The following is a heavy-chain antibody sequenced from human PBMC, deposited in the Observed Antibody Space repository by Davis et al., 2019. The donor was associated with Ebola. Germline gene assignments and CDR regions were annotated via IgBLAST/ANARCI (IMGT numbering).Heavy chain of an antibody. J-gene: IGHJ6*02. CDR3: ARSITMMGGGYYGMDV. V-gene: IGHV1-69*04. D-gene: IGHD3-22*01. CDR1: GYTFTSYG. CDR2: IIPILGIA. Sequence: SVKVSCKASGYTFTSYGISWVRQAPGQGLEWMGRIIPILGIANYAQKFQGRVTITADKSTSTAYMELSSLRSEDTAVYYCARSITMMGGGYYGMDVWGQGTTVTVSS.